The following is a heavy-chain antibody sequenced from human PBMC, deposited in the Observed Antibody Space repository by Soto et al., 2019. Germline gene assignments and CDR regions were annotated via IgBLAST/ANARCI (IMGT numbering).Heavy chain of an antibody. Sequence: SETLSLTCTVSGGSISSSSYYWGWIRQPPGKGLEWIGSIYYSGSTYYNPSLKSRVTISVDTSKNQFSLKLSSVTAADTAVYYCARLGALGELSNEYDYWGQGTLVTVSS. CDR3: ARLGALGELSNEYDY. CDR1: GGSISSSSYY. J-gene: IGHJ4*02. V-gene: IGHV4-39*01. D-gene: IGHD3-16*02. CDR2: IYYSGST.